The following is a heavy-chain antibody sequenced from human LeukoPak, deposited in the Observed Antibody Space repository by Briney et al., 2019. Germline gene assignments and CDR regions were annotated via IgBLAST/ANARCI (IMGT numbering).Heavy chain of an antibody. CDR3: ARVARGYSYGIDY. CDR2: IYYSGST. Sequence: SETLSLTCTVSGDSISPYYWGWIRQPPGKGLEWIGYIYYSGSTKYSPSLKSRVTISVDTSKNQFSLKLSSVTAADTAVYYCARVARGYSYGIDYWGQGTLVTVSS. D-gene: IGHD5-18*01. J-gene: IGHJ4*02. CDR1: GDSISPYY. V-gene: IGHV4-59*01.